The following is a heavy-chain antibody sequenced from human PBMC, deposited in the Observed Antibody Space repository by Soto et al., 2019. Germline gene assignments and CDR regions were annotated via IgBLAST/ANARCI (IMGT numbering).Heavy chain of an antibody. Sequence: ASVKVSCKASGYTFTSYAMHWVRQAPGQRLEWMGWINAGNGNTKCSQNFQGRVTITRDTSASTVYMDLSSLRSEDTAVYYCGRRGKSTSRPYDGFDIWGQGTMVTVSS. D-gene: IGHD2-2*01. V-gene: IGHV1-3*01. J-gene: IGHJ3*02. CDR1: GYTFTSYA. CDR2: INAGNGNT. CDR3: GRRGKSTSRPYDGFDI.